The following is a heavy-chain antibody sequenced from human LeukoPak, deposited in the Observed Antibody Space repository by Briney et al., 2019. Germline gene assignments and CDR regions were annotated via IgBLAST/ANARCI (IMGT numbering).Heavy chain of an antibody. CDR1: GFTFSSYA. CDR2: ISDSGGST. J-gene: IGHJ4*02. D-gene: IGHD3-22*01. Sequence: GGSLRLSCAASGFTFSSYAMSWVRQASGKGLEWVSSISDSGGSTYYTDSVKGRFTISRDNSKKMVYLQMNSLRAEDTAIYYCTTPPNDSSGYYYLGFDYWGRGTLVTVSS. V-gene: IGHV3-23*01. CDR3: TTPPNDSSGYYYLGFDY.